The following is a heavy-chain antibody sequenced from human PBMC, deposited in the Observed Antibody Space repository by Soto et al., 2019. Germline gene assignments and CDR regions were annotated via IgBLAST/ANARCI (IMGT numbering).Heavy chain of an antibody. CDR2: IYHSGST. CDR1: GGSISSSNW. CDR3: ARESNRFASGGIDY. Sequence: QVQLQESGPGLVKPSGTLSLTCAVSGGSISSSNWWSWVRQPPGKGLEWIGEIYHSGSTNYNPSLKSSVTIAGDKSTNQFSLKLSSVTAADTAVYDCARESNRFASGGIDYWGQGTLVTVSS. J-gene: IGHJ4*02. V-gene: IGHV4-4*02. D-gene: IGHD3-10*01.